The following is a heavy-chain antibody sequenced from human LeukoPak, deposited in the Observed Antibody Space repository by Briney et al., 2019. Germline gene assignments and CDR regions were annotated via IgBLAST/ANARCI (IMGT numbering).Heavy chain of an antibody. CDR2: VSAYNGNT. V-gene: IGHV1-18*01. J-gene: IGHJ3*02. Sequence: ASVKVSCKASGYTFTSYGISWVRQAPGQGLEWMGWVSAYNGNTNYAQKLQGRVTMTTDTSTSTAYMELRSLRSDDTAVYYCARELPYFGSGNQDAFDIWGQGTMVTVSS. CDR3: ARELPYFGSGNQDAFDI. D-gene: IGHD3-10*01. CDR1: GYTFTSYG.